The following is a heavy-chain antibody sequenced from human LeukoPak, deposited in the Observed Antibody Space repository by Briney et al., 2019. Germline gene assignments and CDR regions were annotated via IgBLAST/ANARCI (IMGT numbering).Heavy chain of an antibody. CDR2: INPNSGGT. V-gene: IGHV1-2*02. D-gene: IGHD6-13*01. CDR1: GYTFTSYY. CDR3: ARKYSSSWPSYYYYGMDV. Sequence: ASVKVSCKASGYTFTSYYMHWVRQAPGQGLEWMGWINPNSGGTNYAQKFQGRVTMTRHTSISTAYMELSRLRSDDTAVYYCARKYSSSWPSYYYYGMDVWGQGTTVTVSS. J-gene: IGHJ6*02.